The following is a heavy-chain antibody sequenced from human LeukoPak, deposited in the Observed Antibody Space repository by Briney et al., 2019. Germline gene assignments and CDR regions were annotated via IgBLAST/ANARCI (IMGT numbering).Heavy chain of an antibody. CDR1: GFSLSTSGMC. CDR3: ARIRIVVVPAAMRADYYYYGMDV. J-gene: IGHJ6*04. CDR2: IDWDDDK. D-gene: IGHD2-2*01. Sequence: SGPTLVNPTQTLTLTCTFPGFSLSTSGMCVSWIRQPPGKALEWLALIDWDDDKYYSTSLKTRLTISKDTSKNQVVLTMTNMDPVDTATYYCARIRIVVVPAAMRADYYYYGMDVWGKGTTVTVSS. V-gene: IGHV2-70*01.